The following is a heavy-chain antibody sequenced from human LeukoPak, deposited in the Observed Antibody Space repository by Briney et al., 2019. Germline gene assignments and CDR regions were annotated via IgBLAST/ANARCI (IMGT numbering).Heavy chain of an antibody. Sequence: GGSLRLSCAASGFTFSSYATSWVRQAPGKGLEWVSAISGSGGSTYYADSVKGRFTISRDNSKNTLYLQMNSLRAEDTAVYYCAKQQYSSGWWNYYYGMDVWGQGTTVTVSS. CDR2: ISGSGGST. CDR3: AKQQYSSGWWNYYYGMDV. J-gene: IGHJ6*02. CDR1: GFTFSSYA. V-gene: IGHV3-23*01. D-gene: IGHD6-19*01.